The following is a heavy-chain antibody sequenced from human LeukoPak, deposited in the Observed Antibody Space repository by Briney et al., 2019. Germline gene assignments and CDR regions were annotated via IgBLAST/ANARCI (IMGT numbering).Heavy chain of an antibody. Sequence: GGSLRLSCAASGFTFSSYEMNWVRQAPGKGLEWVSYISSSGSTIYYADSVKGRFTISRDNAKNSLYLQMNSLRAEDTAVYYCATTLVAATPTMRHDAFDIWGQGTMVTVSS. J-gene: IGHJ3*02. CDR3: ATTLVAATPTMRHDAFDI. CDR1: GFTFSSYE. CDR2: ISSSGSTI. V-gene: IGHV3-48*03. D-gene: IGHD2-15*01.